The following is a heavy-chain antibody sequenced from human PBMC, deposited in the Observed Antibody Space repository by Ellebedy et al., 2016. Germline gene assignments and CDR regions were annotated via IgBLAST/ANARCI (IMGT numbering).Heavy chain of an antibody. CDR3: AKNLAPGRAAYDY. Sequence: HTGGSLRLSCAASGFTFSSTWMHWVRQAPGKGLVWVSRINSDGSITPYADSVKGRFTISRDNAKNTLYLQMNSLRAEDTAVYYCAKNLAPGRAAYDYWGQGTLVTVSS. CDR2: INSDGSIT. CDR1: GFTFSSTW. J-gene: IGHJ4*02. V-gene: IGHV3-74*01. D-gene: IGHD6-13*01.